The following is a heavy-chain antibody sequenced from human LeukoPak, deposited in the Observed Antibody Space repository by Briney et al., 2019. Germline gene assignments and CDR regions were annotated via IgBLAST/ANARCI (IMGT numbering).Heavy chain of an antibody. D-gene: IGHD3-16*01. J-gene: IGHJ3*02. CDR1: GFTFSSYW. CDR2: IKQDGSEK. CDR3: ARGAPYDRDALDI. V-gene: IGHV3-7*01. Sequence: GGSLRLSCAASGFTFSSYWMNWVRQTPGKGLEWVANIKQDGSEKYYVDSVKGRFIISRDNAKNSVDLQMNSLRAEDTSVYFCARGAPYDRDALDIWGQGTMVTVSS.